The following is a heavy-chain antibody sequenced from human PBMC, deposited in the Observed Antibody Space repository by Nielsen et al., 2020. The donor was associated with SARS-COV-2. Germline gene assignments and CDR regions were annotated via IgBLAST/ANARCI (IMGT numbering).Heavy chain of an antibody. CDR2: ISYDGRTE. J-gene: IGHJ3*02. CDR3: AKGPGGGYLDAFDI. CDR1: GFTFNNYA. Sequence: GGSLRLSCAASGFTFNNYAMHWVRQAPAKGLEWVALISYDGRTEYYTDSVKGRFTISRDNSKNTLYLQMNSLRAEDTAVYYCAKGPGGGYLDAFDIWGQGTMVTVSS. V-gene: IGHV3-30*18. D-gene: IGHD3-16*02.